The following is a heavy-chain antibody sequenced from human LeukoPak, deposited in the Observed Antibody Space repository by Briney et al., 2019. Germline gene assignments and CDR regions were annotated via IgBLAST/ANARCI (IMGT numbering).Heavy chain of an antibody. CDR2: IYHSGNT. CDR1: GGSISSYY. J-gene: IGHJ3*02. CDR3: ARHEVVTRLYDAFDI. D-gene: IGHD4-23*01. Sequence: PSETLSLTCTVSGGSISSYYWSWIRQPPGKGLEWIGNIYHSGNTYYHPSLKSRVTISVDTSKNQFSLKLTSVTAADTAVYYCARHEVVTRLYDAFDIWGQGTMVTVSS. V-gene: IGHV4-59*04.